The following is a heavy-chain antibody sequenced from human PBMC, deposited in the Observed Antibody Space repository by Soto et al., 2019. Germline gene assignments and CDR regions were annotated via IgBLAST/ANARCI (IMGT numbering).Heavy chain of an antibody. D-gene: IGHD6-19*01. CDR2: IFDSGTT. Sequence: QVQLQESGPGLVTPSQTLSLTCTVAGGSISSGGYYWSWLRQHPGKGLEWIGYIFDSGTTYYNPSLKSRVTRSVDPSKSQFALRLTSRTATDTAVYYCASQASGCYPDYWGQGTLVTVSS. J-gene: IGHJ4*02. CDR1: GGSISSGGYY. CDR3: ASQASGCYPDY. V-gene: IGHV4-31*03.